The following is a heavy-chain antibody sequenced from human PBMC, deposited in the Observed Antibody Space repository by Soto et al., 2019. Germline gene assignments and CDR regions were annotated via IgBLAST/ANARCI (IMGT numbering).Heavy chain of an antibody. CDR1: GFTFSSYA. CDR2: ISGSGGST. CDR3: AXETGYSSSWEKIDY. D-gene: IGHD6-13*01. Sequence: GGSLRLSCAASGFTFSSYAMSWVRQAPGKGLEWVSAISGSGGSTYYADSVKGRFTISRDNSKNTLYLQMNSLRAEDTAVYYCAXETGYSSSWEKIDYWGQGTLVTVSS. V-gene: IGHV3-23*01. J-gene: IGHJ4*02.